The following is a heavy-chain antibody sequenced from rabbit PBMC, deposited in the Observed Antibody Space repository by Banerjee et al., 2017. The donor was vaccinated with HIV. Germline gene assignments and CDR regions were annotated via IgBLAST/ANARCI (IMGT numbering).Heavy chain of an antibody. D-gene: IGHD2-1*01. CDR2: IYNGDGST. J-gene: IGHJ4*01. Sequence: EESGGGLFQPEGSLTLTCTASGFSFSNNYWVCWVRQAPGKGLEWIGCIYNGDGSTYYASWAKGRFTISKTSSTTVTLQMTSLTAADTVTYFRVTWEGGDPTFNLWGPGT. CDR1: GFSFSNNYW. CDR3: VTWEGGDPTFNL. V-gene: IGHV1S45*01.